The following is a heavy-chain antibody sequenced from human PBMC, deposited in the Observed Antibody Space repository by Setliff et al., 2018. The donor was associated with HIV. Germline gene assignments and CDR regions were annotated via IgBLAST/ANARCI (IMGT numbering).Heavy chain of an antibody. D-gene: IGHD3-22*01. Sequence: ASVKVSCKASGYTFTGYYMYWVRRAPGQGLEWMGWINPNSGGTNYAQKFQGRVTMTRVTSISTAYMELSRLRSDDTAVYYCAMAYYYDSSGYRNDAFDIWGQGTMVTVSS. J-gene: IGHJ3*02. CDR2: INPNSGGT. CDR3: AMAYYYDSSGYRNDAFDI. V-gene: IGHV1-2*02. CDR1: GYTFTGYY.